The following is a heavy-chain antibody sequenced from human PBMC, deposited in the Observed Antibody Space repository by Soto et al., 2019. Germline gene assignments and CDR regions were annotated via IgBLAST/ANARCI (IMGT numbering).Heavy chain of an antibody. J-gene: IGHJ6*02. V-gene: IGHV4-4*02. CDR3: ATSSGSAYGLDV. Sequence: TLSLTCAVSAGSISTTNWYVWVRQPPGMGLEWIGEIYHTGTTTYNPSLKSRVTMSVDTSKNQFSLRLSFVTAADTAVYYCATSSGSAYGLDVWGQGATVTVSS. D-gene: IGHD3-10*01. CDR1: AGSISTTNW. CDR2: IYHTGTT.